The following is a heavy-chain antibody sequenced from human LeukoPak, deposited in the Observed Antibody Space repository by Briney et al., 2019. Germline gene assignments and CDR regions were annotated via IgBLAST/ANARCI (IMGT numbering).Heavy chain of an antibody. CDR2: INHSGST. Sequence: SETLSLTCAVYGGSFSGYYWSWIRQPPEKGLEWIGEINHSGSTNYNPSLKSRVTISVDTSKNQFSLKLSSVTAADTAVYYCARARIQLERRSRAKNWFDPWGQGTLVTVSS. V-gene: IGHV4-34*01. D-gene: IGHD1-1*01. CDR1: GGSFSGYY. J-gene: IGHJ5*02. CDR3: ARARIQLERRSRAKNWFDP.